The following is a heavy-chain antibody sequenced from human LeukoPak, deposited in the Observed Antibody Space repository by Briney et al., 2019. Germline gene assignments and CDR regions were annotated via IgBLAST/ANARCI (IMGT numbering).Heavy chain of an antibody. CDR2: ISYTGNNK. Sequence: GRSLRLSCSGSGFIFSSYAMHWVRQAPGKGLEWVAVISYTGNNKDYADSVKGRFTISRDNSKSTLYIRMDSLRAEDTAVYYCTKGLAEGSGSTGSSILHFWGQGTLVTVSS. D-gene: IGHD2-15*01. J-gene: IGHJ4*02. V-gene: IGHV3-30*18. CDR3: TKGLAEGSGSTGSSILHF. CDR1: GFIFSSYA.